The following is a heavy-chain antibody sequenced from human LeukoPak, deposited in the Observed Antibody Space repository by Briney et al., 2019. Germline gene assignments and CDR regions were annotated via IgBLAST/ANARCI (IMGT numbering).Heavy chain of an antibody. Sequence: PETLSLTCTVSGGSINNYYWSWIRQSPGRGLEWIGYVYYSGSTNYNPSFKSRITISVDTSRNQFSLQLSSVTAADTAVYYCARIHRYCSGGACYVLDNWGQGTLVAVSS. V-gene: IGHV4-59*01. D-gene: IGHD2-15*01. CDR1: GGSINNYY. CDR2: VYYSGST. J-gene: IGHJ4*02. CDR3: ARIHRYCSGGACYVLDN.